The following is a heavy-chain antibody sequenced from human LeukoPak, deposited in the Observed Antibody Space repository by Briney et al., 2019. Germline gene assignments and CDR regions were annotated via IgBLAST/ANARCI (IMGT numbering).Heavy chain of an antibody. CDR2: ISAYNGNT. CDR3: ARPSFHCSSTSCYTGYGMDV. CDR1: GYTFTSYG. D-gene: IGHD2-2*02. V-gene: IGHV1-18*01. Sequence: ASVKVSCKASGYTFTSYGISWVRQAPGQGLEWMGWISAYNGNTNYAQKLQGRVTMTTDTSTSTAYTELRSLRSDDTAVYYCARPSFHCSSTSCYTGYGMDVWGQGTMVTVSS. J-gene: IGHJ6*02.